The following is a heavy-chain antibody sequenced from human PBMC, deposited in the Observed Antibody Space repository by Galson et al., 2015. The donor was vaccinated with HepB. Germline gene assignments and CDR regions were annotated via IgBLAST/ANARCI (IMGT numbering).Heavy chain of an antibody. CDR3: ARGSDSSSWYVSGMDV. V-gene: IGHV1-2*04. CDR1: GYTFSDFY. CDR2: INPKSGGT. J-gene: IGHJ6*02. D-gene: IGHD6-13*01. Sequence: SVKVSCKASGYTFSDFYLHWVRQAPGQGLEWMGWINPKSGGTKSAQKFQGWVTMTRDTSSGTVYMEVTRLRSDDTAIYYCARGSDSSSWYVSGMDVWGQGTTVTVSS.